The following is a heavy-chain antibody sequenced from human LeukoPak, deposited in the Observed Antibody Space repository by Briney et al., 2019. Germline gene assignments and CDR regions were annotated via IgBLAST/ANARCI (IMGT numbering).Heavy chain of an antibody. J-gene: IGHJ6*03. CDR2: IYYSGST. V-gene: IGHV4-59*01. CDR1: GGSISSYY. D-gene: IGHD2-2*01. Sequence: PSETLSLTCTVSGGSISSYYWSWIRQPPGKGLEWIGYIYYSGSTNYNPSLKSRVTISVDTSKNQFSLKLSSVTAADTAVYYCARVVVPAAPGHYYYYYMDVWGKGTTVTVSS. CDR3: ARVVVPAAPGHYYYYYMDV.